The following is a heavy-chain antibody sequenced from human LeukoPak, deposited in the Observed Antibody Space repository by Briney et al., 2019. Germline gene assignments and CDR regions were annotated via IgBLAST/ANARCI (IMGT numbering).Heavy chain of an antibody. CDR2: IWLDGSGK. D-gene: IGHD1/OR15-1a*01. CDR3: ARGGGPKVTGTFNWFDP. Sequence: GGSLRLSCAASGFSFRSHCMTWVRQAPGKAMEWVAIIWLDGSGKYCGDSVQRQFTISRDNSKNTLYLEINNLRAEDTAGYYCARGGGPKVTGTFNWFDPWGQGTLVTVSS. CDR1: GFSFRSHC. J-gene: IGHJ5*02. V-gene: IGHV3-33*01.